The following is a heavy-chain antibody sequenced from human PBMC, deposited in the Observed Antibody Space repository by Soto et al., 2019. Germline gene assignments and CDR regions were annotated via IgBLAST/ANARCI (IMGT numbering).Heavy chain of an antibody. CDR2: ISAYNGNT. J-gene: IGHJ5*02. D-gene: IGHD3-9*01. V-gene: IGHV1-18*01. Sequence: QVQLVQSGAEVKKPGASVKVSCKASGYTFTSYGISWVRQAPGQGLEWMGWISAYNGNTNYAQKLQGRVTMTTDTSTRTAYMELRSLRSDGTAVYYYARNHYSILSLPLWFDPWGQGTLVTVSS. CDR3: ARNHYSILSLPLWFDP. CDR1: GYTFTSYG.